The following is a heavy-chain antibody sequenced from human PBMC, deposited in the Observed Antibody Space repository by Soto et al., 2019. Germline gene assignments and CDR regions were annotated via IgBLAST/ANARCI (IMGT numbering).Heavy chain of an antibody. Sequence: QVQLVQSGAEVKKPGSSVKVSCTASGDTFNFYTISWVRQAPVQGLEWMGRTIPRLGMADYPQKFKGRVTISADKSTSTVYMTLPRLRSEDTAVYYCATNYGSGSTTFDYGGQGTLVTVSS. J-gene: IGHJ4*02. CDR3: ATNYGSGSTTFDY. V-gene: IGHV1-69*02. CDR2: TIPRLGMA. D-gene: IGHD3-10*01. CDR1: GDTFNFYT.